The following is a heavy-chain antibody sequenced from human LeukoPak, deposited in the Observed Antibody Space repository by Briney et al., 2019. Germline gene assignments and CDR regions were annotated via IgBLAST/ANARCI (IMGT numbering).Heavy chain of an antibody. CDR1: GFSFSGHW. D-gene: IGHD6-6*01. Sequence: GGSLRLSCIASGFSFSGHWMHWARQLPGKGLVWVSRISPTGSTTSYADSVKGRFTVSRDNAKNTLYLQVNNLRAEDTAVYYCARGPNSNWSGLDFWGQGTLVTVSS. CDR3: ARGPNSNWSGLDF. V-gene: IGHV3-74*01. CDR2: ISPTGSTT. J-gene: IGHJ4*02.